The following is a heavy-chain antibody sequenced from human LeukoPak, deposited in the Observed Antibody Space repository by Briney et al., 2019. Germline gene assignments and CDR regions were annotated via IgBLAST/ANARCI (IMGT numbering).Heavy chain of an antibody. Sequence: PGGSLRLSCAASGFIFSNYAIHWVRQAPGKGLEWVSSISSSSSYIYYADSVKGRFTISRDNAKNSLYLQMNSLRAEDTAVYYCAKGLGGDYGKLGWEWGQGTPVTVSS. CDR1: GFIFSNYA. CDR3: AKGLGGDYGKLGWE. J-gene: IGHJ4*02. V-gene: IGHV3-21*01. D-gene: IGHD4-17*01. CDR2: ISSSSSYI.